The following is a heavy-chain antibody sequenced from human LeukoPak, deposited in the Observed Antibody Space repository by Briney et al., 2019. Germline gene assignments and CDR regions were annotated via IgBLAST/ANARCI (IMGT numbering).Heavy chain of an antibody. CDR1: GYTFTGYY. CDR2: INPSGGST. V-gene: IGHV1-46*01. D-gene: IGHD2-2*01. Sequence: ASVKVSCKASGYTFTGYYMHWVRQAPGQGLEWMGIINPSGGSTSYAQKFQGRVTMTRYMSTSTVYMELSSLRSEDTAVYYCARGGYCSSTSCYGSAETDVWGKGTTVTVSS. CDR3: ARGGYCSSTSCYGSAETDV. J-gene: IGHJ6*04.